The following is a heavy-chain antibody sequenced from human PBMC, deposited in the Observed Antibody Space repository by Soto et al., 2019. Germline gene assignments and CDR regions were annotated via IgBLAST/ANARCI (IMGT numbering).Heavy chain of an antibody. CDR2: IRSKAYGGTT. J-gene: IGHJ4*02. CDR3: TRDGRYSGYPPPAF. V-gene: IGHV3-49*03. D-gene: IGHD5-12*01. Sequence: GGSLILSCTASGFTFIDYTMSWFRQAPGKGLEWVGFIRSKAYGGTTEHAASVKGRFTISRDDSKSIAYLQMNSLKAEDTAVYHCTRDGRYSGYPPPAFWGQGTLVTVSS. CDR1: GFTFIDYT.